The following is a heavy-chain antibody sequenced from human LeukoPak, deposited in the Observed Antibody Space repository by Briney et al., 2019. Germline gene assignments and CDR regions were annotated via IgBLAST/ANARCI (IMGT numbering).Heavy chain of an antibody. CDR2: IYYSGST. V-gene: IGHV4-59*08. J-gene: IGHJ4*02. D-gene: IGHD3-10*01. CDR1: GDSINNYF. CDR3: ARIYYYGSLYYFDY. Sequence: SVTLSLTCSVSGDSINNYFWSWIRQPPGKGLEWIGYIYYSGSTNYSPSFESRVTISVATSKNQFSLRLKSVTAADTAVYYCARIYYYGSLYYFDYWGQGTLVTVSS.